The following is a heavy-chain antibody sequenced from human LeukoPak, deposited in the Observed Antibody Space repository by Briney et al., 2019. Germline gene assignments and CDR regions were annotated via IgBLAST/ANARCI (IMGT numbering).Heavy chain of an antibody. CDR2: IYYSGST. D-gene: IGHD2-8*01. J-gene: IGHJ4*02. CDR3: ARDSALWPGGV. Sequence: SETLSLTCTVSGGSISSSSYYWGWIRQPPGKGLEWIGSIYYSGSTYYNPSLKSRVTISVDTSKNQFSLKLSSVTAADTAVYYCARDSALWPGGVWGQGTLVTVSS. CDR1: GGSISSSSYY. V-gene: IGHV4-39*07.